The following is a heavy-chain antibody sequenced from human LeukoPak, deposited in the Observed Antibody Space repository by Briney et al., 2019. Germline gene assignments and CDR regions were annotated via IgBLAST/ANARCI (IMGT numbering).Heavy chain of an antibody. CDR2: ISSSGSTI. CDR1: GFTFSSYS. D-gene: IGHD3-10*01. Sequence: PGGSLRLSCAASGFTFSSYSMNWVRQAPGKGLEWVSYISSSGSTIYYADSVKGRFTISRDNAKNSLYLQMNSLRAEDTAVYYCVKFGESLFDYWGQGTLVTVSS. J-gene: IGHJ4*02. V-gene: IGHV3-48*04. CDR3: VKFGESLFDY.